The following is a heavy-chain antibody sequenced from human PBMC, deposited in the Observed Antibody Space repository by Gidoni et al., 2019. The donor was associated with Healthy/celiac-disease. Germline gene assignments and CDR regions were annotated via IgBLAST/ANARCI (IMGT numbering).Heavy chain of an antibody. V-gene: IGHV3-23*01. CDR1: GFTFSSYA. Sequence: EVQLLESGGGLVQPGGSLRLSCAASGFTFSSYAMSWVRQAPGKGLKWVSAISGSGGSTYYADSVKGRFTISRDNSKNTLYLQMNSLRAEDTAVYYCAKSSDFWSGYYYWGQGTLVTVSS. J-gene: IGHJ4*02. CDR3: AKSSDFWSGYYY. D-gene: IGHD3-3*01. CDR2: ISGSGGST.